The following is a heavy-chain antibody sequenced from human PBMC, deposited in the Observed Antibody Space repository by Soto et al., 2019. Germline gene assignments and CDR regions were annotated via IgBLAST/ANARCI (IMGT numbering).Heavy chain of an antibody. CDR2: IYYSGRT. V-gene: IGHV4-31*03. Sequence: QVQLQESGPGQVKPSQTLSLTCTVTGGSIGNDGHYWGWIRQHPGKGLEWIGYIYYSGRTYYNPSLMSRVTIPADTSKNHCSLKLTSVTAADTAVYYCARVFGSGWYAADYWGHGTLVIVSS. D-gene: IGHD6-19*01. J-gene: IGHJ4*01. CDR3: ARVFGSGWYAADY. CDR1: GGSIGNDGHY.